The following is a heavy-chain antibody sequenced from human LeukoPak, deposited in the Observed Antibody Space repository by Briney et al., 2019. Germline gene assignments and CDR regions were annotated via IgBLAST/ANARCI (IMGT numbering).Heavy chain of an antibody. CDR2: INAGNGNT. D-gene: IGHD3-10*01. J-gene: IGHJ4*02. Sequence: ASVKVSCKASGYTFTSYAMHWVRQAPGQRLEWMGWINAGNGNTKYSQKFQGRVTITRDTSASTAYMELSSLRSEDTAVYYCATGGLLWFGELSDPFDYWGQGTLVTVSS. CDR1: GYTFTSYA. V-gene: IGHV1-3*01. CDR3: ATGGLLWFGELSDPFDY.